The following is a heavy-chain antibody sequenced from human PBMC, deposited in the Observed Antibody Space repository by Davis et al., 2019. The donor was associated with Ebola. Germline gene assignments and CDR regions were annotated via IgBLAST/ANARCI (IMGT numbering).Heavy chain of an antibody. CDR1: GFTFNKYW. J-gene: IGHJ6*04. D-gene: IGHD6-6*01. CDR3: ARAKYYGMDV. CDR2: ISSDGGIT. V-gene: IGHV3-74*01. Sequence: PGGSLRLSCAASGFTFNKYWMHWVRQAPGKGLVYVSRISSDGGITSYADSVKGRFTISRDNAKSTLYLQMNSLTAEDTAVYYCARAKYYGMDVWGKGTTVTVSS.